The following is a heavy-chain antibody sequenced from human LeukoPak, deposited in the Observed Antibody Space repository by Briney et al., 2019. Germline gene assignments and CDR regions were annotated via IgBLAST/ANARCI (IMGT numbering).Heavy chain of an antibody. V-gene: IGHV4-30-2*01. CDR2: IYHSGST. J-gene: IGHJ4*02. CDR1: GGSISSGGYY. Sequence: SETLSLTCTVSGGSISSGGYYWSWIRQPPGKGLGWIGYIYHSGSTYYNPSLKSRVTISVDRSKNQFSLKLSSVTAADTAVYYCARDPGSSSDYWGQGTLVTVSS. CDR3: ARDPGSSSDY. D-gene: IGHD6-13*01.